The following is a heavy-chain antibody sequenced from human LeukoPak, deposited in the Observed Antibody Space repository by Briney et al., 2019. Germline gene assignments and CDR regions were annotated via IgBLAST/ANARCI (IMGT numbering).Heavy chain of an antibody. CDR3: ARDTDTVTTILDY. Sequence: PGGSLRLSCAASGFTFSSYWMHWVRQAPGKGLVWVSRINSDGSSTSYADSVKGRFTISRDNAKNTLYLQMNGLRAEDAAVYYCARDTDTVTTILDYWGQGTLVTVSS. D-gene: IGHD4-17*01. CDR1: GFTFSSYW. CDR2: INSDGSST. J-gene: IGHJ4*02. V-gene: IGHV3-74*01.